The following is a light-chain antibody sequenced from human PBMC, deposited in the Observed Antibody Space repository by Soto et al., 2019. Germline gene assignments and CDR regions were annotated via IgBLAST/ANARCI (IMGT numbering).Light chain of an antibody. J-gene: IGKJ2*01. CDR1: QSVSSN. Sequence: EIVMTQSPATLSVSPGERATLSCRASQSVSSNLAWYQQKPGQAPRRLIYGASTRATGIPARFSGSGSGTEFTLTISSLQSEDFAVYYCQQDNNWPLYTFGQGSKLEIK. V-gene: IGKV3-15*01. CDR2: GAS. CDR3: QQDNNWPLYT.